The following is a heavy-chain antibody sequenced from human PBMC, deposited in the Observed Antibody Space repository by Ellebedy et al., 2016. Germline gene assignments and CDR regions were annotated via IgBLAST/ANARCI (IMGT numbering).Heavy chain of an antibody. CDR2: ISGNGHFR. CDR3: ARDRYDGTNYYPLDY. D-gene: IGHD3-10*01. Sequence: GGSLRLSXAASGFTISGLYMSWIRQAPGKGLEWVAFISGNGHFRDHRDSVKGRFSISRDNDKNSLYLDMYSLTDEDSAVYFCARDRYDGTNYYPLDYWGQGTVVAVSS. CDR1: GFTISGLY. J-gene: IGHJ4*02. V-gene: IGHV3-11*06.